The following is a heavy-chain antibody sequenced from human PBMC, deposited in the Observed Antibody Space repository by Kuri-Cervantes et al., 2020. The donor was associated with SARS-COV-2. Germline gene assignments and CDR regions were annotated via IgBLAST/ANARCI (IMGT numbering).Heavy chain of an antibody. V-gene: IGHV4-39*01. D-gene: IGHD5-18*01. J-gene: IGHJ5*02. CDR1: GGSISSSSHY. CDR2: IYYSGST. CDR3: ARHRYSYGTPDWFDP. Sequence: SETLSLTCTVSGGSISSSSHYWGWIRQPPGKGLEWIGSIYYSGSTYYNPSLKSRVTISVDTSKNQFSLKLSSVTAADTAVYYCARHRYSYGTPDWFDPWGQGTLVTVSS.